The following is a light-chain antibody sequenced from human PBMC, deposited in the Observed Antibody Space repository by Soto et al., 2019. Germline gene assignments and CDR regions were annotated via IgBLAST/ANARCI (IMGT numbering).Light chain of an antibody. CDR1: SSNVGGYNS. Sequence: QSALTQPASVSGSPGQSITISCTGTSSNVGGYNSVSWYQQHPGKAPKLMIYDVSDRPSGVSNRFSGSKSGNTASLTISGLQAEDEADYYCSSYTSSSNTPVLFGGGTKVTVL. CDR3: SSYTSSSNTPVL. J-gene: IGLJ2*01. CDR2: DVS. V-gene: IGLV2-14*01.